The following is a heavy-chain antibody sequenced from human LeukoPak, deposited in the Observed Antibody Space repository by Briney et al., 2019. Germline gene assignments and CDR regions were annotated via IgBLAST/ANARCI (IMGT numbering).Heavy chain of an antibody. CDR1: GVSISSYY. V-gene: IGHV4-59*01. Sequence: SETLSLTCTVSGVSISSYYWSWIRQPPGKGLEWIGYISYSESTNYNPSLKSRVTISVDTSKNQFSLKLSSVTAADTAVYYCAREGGSYRNWFDPWGQGTLVTVSS. CDR2: ISYSEST. D-gene: IGHD1-26*01. CDR3: AREGGSYRNWFDP. J-gene: IGHJ5*02.